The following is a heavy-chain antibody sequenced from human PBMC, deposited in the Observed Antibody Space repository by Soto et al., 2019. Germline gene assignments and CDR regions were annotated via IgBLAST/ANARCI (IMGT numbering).Heavy chain of an antibody. J-gene: IGHJ6*02. Sequence: GASVKVSCKASGYTFRSYYITWERQAPGQGPEWMGWISAYNGNTNYAREFQGRVTMSTDTSTNTASMELRSLRSDDTAISYCATSIRLWLYARDVWGQGTTFTVAS. D-gene: IGHD5-18*01. CDR1: GYTFRSYY. CDR3: ATSIRLWLYARDV. CDR2: ISAYNGNT. V-gene: IGHV1-18*01.